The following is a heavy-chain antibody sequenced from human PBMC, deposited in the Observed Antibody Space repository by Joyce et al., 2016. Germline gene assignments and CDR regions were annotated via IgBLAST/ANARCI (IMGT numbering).Heavy chain of an antibody. J-gene: IGHJ4*02. CDR3: ASQGTPGIAVAGLNFDL. CDR1: GYTFVDFY. Sequence: QAQLVQSGAEVKKPGASVKVSCKASGYTFVDFYMHWVRQAPGQGLEWGGWINPNTGDTDYAQRFQGRVTMTRDTSVRSVYMEVTRLKSDDTAMYYCASQGTPGIAVAGLNFDLWGQGTLVTVSS. D-gene: IGHD6-19*01. V-gene: IGHV1-2*02. CDR2: INPNTGDT.